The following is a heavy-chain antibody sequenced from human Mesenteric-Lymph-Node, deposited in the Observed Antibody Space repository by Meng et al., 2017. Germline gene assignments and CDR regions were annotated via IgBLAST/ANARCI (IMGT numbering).Heavy chain of an antibody. CDR3: ARLAAAGESDY. J-gene: IGHJ4*02. CDR1: EFTFNSSE. D-gene: IGHD6-13*01. Sequence: GESLKISCAASEFTFNSSEMNWVRQAPGKGLEWISSISSNGYTIFYADSVKGRFTISRDNSKNTLYLQMNSLRAEDTAVYYCARLAAAGESDYWGQGTLVTVSS. CDR2: ISSNGYTI. V-gene: IGHV3-48*03.